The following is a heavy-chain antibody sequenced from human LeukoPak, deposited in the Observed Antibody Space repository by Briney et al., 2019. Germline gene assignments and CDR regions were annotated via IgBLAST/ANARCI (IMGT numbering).Heavy chain of an antibody. CDR3: ARVRFRLPYGSGSNWHFDL. D-gene: IGHD3-10*01. CDR2: INPNSGGT. CDR1: GNTFTGYY. V-gene: IGHV1-2*02. Sequence: ASVKVSCKASGNTFTGYYMDWVRQAPGQGLEWMGWINPNSGGTNYAQKCQGRVTMTRDTSISTAYMELSRLRSDDTAVYYCARVRFRLPYGSGSNWHFDLWGRGTLVTVSS. J-gene: IGHJ2*01.